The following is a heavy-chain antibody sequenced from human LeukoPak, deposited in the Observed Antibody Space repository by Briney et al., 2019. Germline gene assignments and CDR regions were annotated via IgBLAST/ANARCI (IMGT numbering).Heavy chain of an antibody. D-gene: IGHD4-23*01. CDR1: GGSISSSSYY. J-gene: IGHJ6*03. V-gene: IGHV4-61*01. Sequence: SETLSLTCTVSGGSISSSSYYWSWIRQPPGKGLEWIGYIYYSGSTNYNPSLKSRVTISVDTSKNQFSLKLSSVTAADTAVYYCARANGGNWNYYYHYYMDVWGKGTTVTVSS. CDR3: ARANGGNWNYYYHYYMDV. CDR2: IYYSGST.